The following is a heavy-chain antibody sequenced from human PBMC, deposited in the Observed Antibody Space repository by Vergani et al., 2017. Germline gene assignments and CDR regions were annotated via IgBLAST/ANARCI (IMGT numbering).Heavy chain of an antibody. CDR2: IYHSGST. Sequence: QVQLQESGPGLVKPSGTLSLTCAVSGGSISSNNWWSWVRQPPGKGLEWIGEIYHSGSTNYNPSLKSRVTISVDKSKNQFSLKLSSVTAADTAVSYCASQIAAAAYYYGMDVWGQGTTVTVSS. D-gene: IGHD6-13*01. V-gene: IGHV4-4*02. J-gene: IGHJ6*02. CDR1: GGSISSNNW. CDR3: ASQIAAAAYYYGMDV.